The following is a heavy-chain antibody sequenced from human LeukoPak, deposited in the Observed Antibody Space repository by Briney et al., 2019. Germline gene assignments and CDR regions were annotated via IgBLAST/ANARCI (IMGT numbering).Heavy chain of an antibody. D-gene: IGHD3-3*01. CDR3: ARVTIFGVVYYYYMDV. J-gene: IGHJ6*03. Sequence: GGSLRLSCAASGFTFSSYSMNWVRQAPGKGLEWVSSISSSSSYIYYADSVKGRFTISRDNAKNSLYLQMNSLRAEDTAVYYCARVTIFGVVYYYYMDVWGKGTTVTVSS. V-gene: IGHV3-21*01. CDR2: ISSSSSYI. CDR1: GFTFSSYS.